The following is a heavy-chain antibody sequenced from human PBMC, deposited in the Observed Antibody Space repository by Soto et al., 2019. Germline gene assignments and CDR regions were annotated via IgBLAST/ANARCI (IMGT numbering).Heavy chain of an antibody. CDR1: GGSISSGGYY. D-gene: IGHD3-22*01. CDR3: ARVASYYYDSIGYSDQAGFDY. CDR2: IYYSGST. Sequence: PSETLSLTCTVSGGSISSGGYYWSWIRQHPGKGLEWIGYIYYSGSTYYNPSLKSRVTISVDTSKNQFSLKLSSVTAADTAVYYCARVASYYYDSIGYSDQAGFDYWGQGTLVTVSS. V-gene: IGHV4-31*03. J-gene: IGHJ4*02.